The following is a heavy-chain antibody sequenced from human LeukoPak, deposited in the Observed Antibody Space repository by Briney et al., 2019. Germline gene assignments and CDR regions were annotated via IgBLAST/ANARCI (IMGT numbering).Heavy chain of an antibody. CDR3: ARARRIAARPNWFDP. D-gene: IGHD6-6*01. J-gene: IGHJ5*02. V-gene: IGHV4-31*03. Sequence: SQTLSLTCTVSGGSISSGGYYWSWIRQHPGKGLEWIGYIYYSGSTYYNPSLKSRVTISVGTSKNQFSLKLSSVTAADTAMYYCARARRIAARPNWFDPWGQGTLVTVSS. CDR1: GGSISSGGYY. CDR2: IYYSGST.